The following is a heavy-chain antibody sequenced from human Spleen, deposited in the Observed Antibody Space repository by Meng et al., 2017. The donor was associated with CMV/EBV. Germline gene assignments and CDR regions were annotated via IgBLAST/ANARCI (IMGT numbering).Heavy chain of an antibody. J-gene: IGHJ3*02. CDR2: IYSGAHTI. Sequence: GESLKISCAASGFTVGSNYMSWVRQAPGKGLEWVSVIYSGAHTIKYADSVKVRFIISRDNAKNTVYLQMNSLRAEDTAVYYCAKDHHFYDRSVDAFGIWGQGTVVTVSS. CDR3: AKDHHFYDRSVDAFGI. V-gene: IGHV3-23*03. D-gene: IGHD3-22*01. CDR1: GFTVGSNY.